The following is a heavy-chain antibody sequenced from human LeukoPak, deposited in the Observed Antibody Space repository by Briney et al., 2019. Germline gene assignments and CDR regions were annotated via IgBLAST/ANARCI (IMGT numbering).Heavy chain of an antibody. CDR3: ARGPPSYSSSSLYYFDY. CDR2: INHSGST. D-gene: IGHD6-6*01. Sequence: RASETLSLTCAVYGGSFSGYYWSWIRQPPGKGLEWIGEINHSGSTNYNPSLKSRVTISVDTSKNQFSLKLSSVTAADTAVYYCARGPPSYSSSSLYYFDYWGQGTLVTVSS. V-gene: IGHV4-34*01. J-gene: IGHJ4*02. CDR1: GGSFSGYY.